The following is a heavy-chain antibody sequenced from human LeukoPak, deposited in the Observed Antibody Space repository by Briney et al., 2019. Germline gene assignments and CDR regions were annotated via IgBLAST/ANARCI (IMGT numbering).Heavy chain of an antibody. D-gene: IGHD2-21*02. V-gene: IGHV3-33*01. CDR3: ARDYCGGDCYVDY. J-gene: IGHJ4*02. Sequence: GRSLRLSCAASGFTFSSHGMHWVRQAPGKGLEWVAVLWYDGRTKYYAESVKGRFTISRNNSKNTLYLQMNSLRAEDTAVYYCARDYCGGDCYVDYWGQGTLVTVSS. CDR1: GFTFSSHG. CDR2: LWYDGRTK.